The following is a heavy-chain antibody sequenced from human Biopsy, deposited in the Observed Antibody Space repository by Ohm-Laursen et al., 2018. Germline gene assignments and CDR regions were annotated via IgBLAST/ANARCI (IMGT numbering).Heavy chain of an antibody. D-gene: IGHD3-3*01. Sequence: SDTLSLTCTVSGGSISSDYWSWIRQSPRKGLEWIGHISDRGTTNYNPSLRGQVTLSVDTSKKQFSLKLSSVTAADTAVFFCARLYRLDDYWNDDPPDAFDVWGQGTMVTVSS. CDR1: GGSISSDY. CDR3: ARLYRLDDYWNDDPPDAFDV. CDR2: ISDRGTT. V-gene: IGHV4-59*07. J-gene: IGHJ3*01.